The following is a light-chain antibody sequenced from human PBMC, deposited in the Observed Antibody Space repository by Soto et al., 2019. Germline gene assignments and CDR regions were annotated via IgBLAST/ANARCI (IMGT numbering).Light chain of an antibody. V-gene: IGKV1-5*01. CDR1: QTISSW. Sequence: DIQMTQSPSTLSGSVGDRVTITCRASQTISSWLAWYQQKPGKAPKLLIYDASNLESGVPSRFSGSGSGTEFTLTISSLQPVDFATYYCQQYNSYWTFGQGTKVDIK. CDR3: QQYNSYWT. CDR2: DAS. J-gene: IGKJ1*01.